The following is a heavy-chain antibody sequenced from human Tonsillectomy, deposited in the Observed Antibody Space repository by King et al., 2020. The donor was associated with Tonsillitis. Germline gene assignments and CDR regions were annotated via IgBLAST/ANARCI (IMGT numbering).Heavy chain of an antibody. CDR3: AKGGGTGLVTRLDY. Sequence: QLVQSGGGLVQPGRSLRLSCAASGFTFDDYAMHWVRQAPGKGLEWVSGISWNRGSIGSADSVKGRFTISRDNAKNSLYLQMNSLRAEDTALYYCAKGGGTGLVTRLDYWGQGTLVTVSS. J-gene: IGHJ4*02. D-gene: IGHD5-18*01. V-gene: IGHV3-9*01. CDR2: ISWNRGSI. CDR1: GFTFDDYA.